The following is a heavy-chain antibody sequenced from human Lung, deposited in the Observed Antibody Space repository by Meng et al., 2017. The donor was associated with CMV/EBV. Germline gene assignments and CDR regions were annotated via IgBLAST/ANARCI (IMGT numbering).Heavy chain of an antibody. J-gene: IGHJ6*01. CDR3: ARSMLEVNRYYYGMDV. V-gene: IGHV3-7*01. D-gene: IGHD1-1*01. CDR1: GFNFSSFW. CDR2: IKQDESEI. Sequence: ASXKISXAASGFNFSSFWMAWVRQAPGKGLEWVGNIKQDESEIQYVGSVKGRFTITRDNAKNALFLQMNSLRAEDTAVYYCARSMLEVNRYYYGMDVWGEGTPVTVSS.